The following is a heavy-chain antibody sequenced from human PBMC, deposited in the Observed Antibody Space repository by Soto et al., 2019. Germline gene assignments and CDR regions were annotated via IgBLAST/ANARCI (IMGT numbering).Heavy chain of an antibody. CDR3: AKDNIAVAGRSYYYYGMDV. CDR2: ISYDGGNK. J-gene: IGHJ6*02. Sequence: QVQLVESGGGVVQPGRSLRLSCAASGFTFSSYGMHWVRQAPGKGLEWVAVISYDGGNKYYADSVKGRFTISRDNSKNTLYLQMNSLRAEDTAVYYCAKDNIAVAGRSYYYYGMDVWGQGTTVTVSS. V-gene: IGHV3-30*18. CDR1: GFTFSSYG. D-gene: IGHD6-19*01.